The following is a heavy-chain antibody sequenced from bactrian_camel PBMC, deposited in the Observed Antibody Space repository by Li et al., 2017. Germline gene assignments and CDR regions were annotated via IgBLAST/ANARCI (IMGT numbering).Heavy chain of an antibody. V-gene: IGHV3S66*01. D-gene: IGHD5*01. Sequence: DVQLVESGGGSVQIGGSLTLACAASRGFDDADAEWGWFRHVTHTPGNEREALARVYFRDGTIYYEDSVKGRFTLSHDKSKNTVYLQLNSLKPEDSAMYYCAARNRYGCAAGWVLSLPGHFDNWGQGTQVTVS. CDR1: RGFDDADAE. J-gene: IGHJ6*01. CDR3: AARNRYGCAAGWVLSLPGHFDN. CDR2: VYFRDGTI.